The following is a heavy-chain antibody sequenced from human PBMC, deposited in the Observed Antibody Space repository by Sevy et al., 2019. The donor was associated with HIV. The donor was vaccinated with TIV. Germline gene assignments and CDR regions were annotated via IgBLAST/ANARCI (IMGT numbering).Heavy chain of an antibody. CDR1: GFTFSSYA. J-gene: IGHJ4*02. D-gene: IGHD2-2*02. V-gene: IGHV3-23*01. Sequence: GRSLRLSCAASGFTFSSYAMSWVRQAPGKGLEWVSAISGSGGSTYYADSVKGRFTISRDNSKNTLYLQMISLRAEDTAVYYCAKDLREYQLLYGYFDYWGQGTLVTVSS. CDR2: ISGSGGST. CDR3: AKDLREYQLLYGYFDY.